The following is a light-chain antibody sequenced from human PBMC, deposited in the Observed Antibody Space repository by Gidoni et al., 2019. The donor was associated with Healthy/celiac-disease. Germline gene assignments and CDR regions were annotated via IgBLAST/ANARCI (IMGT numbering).Light chain of an antibody. J-gene: IGKJ3*01. CDR1: QSISSY. Sequence: IQRIQSPSSLSASVGDRVTITCRASQSISSYLNWYQQKPGKAPKLLIYAASSLQSGVPSRFSGSGSGTDFTLTISSLQPEDFATYYCQQSYSTPLTFGPGTKVEIK. CDR3: QQSYSTPLT. CDR2: AAS. V-gene: IGKV1-39*01.